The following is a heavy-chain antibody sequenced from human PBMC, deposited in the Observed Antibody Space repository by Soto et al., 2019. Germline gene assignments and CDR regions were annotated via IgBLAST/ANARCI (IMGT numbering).Heavy chain of an antibody. CDR3: AKDLVSAKPINYYYYYGMDV. CDR1: GFTFSSYG. J-gene: IGHJ6*02. V-gene: IGHV3-30*18. CDR2: TSYDGSNK. Sequence: PGGSLRLSCAASGFTFSSYGMHWVRQAPGKGLEWVAVTSYDGSNKYYADSVKGRFTISRDNSKNTLYLQMNSLRAEDTAVYYCAKDLVSAKPINYYYYYGMDVWGQGTTVTVSS. D-gene: IGHD6-25*01.